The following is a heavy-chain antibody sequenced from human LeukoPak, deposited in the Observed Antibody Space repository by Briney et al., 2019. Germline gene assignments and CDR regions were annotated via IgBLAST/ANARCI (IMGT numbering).Heavy chain of an antibody. V-gene: IGHV4-34*01. D-gene: IGHD3-9*01. CDR3: ARIDAYYGMDV. Sequence: PSETLSLTCAVYGLSFSNYYWTWIRQPPGKGLEWIGEINHSGRSNYNPSLKSRFTISVDTSQNQFSLTLNSVTAAHTAVYYCARIDAYYGMDVWGQGTTVTVSS. J-gene: IGHJ6*02. CDR1: GLSFSNYY. CDR2: INHSGRS.